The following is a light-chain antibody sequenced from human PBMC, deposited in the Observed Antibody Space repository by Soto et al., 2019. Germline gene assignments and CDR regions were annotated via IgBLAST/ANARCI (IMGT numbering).Light chain of an antibody. V-gene: IGKV1-5*03. CDR1: QSISSW. J-gene: IGKJ1*01. Sequence: DIQMTQSPSTLSASVGDRVTITCRASQSISSWLAWYQQKPGKVSKLLIYMASSLESGVPSRFSGSGSGTEFTLTISSLQPDDFATYYCQQYKSYSRTFGQGTKVEIK. CDR3: QQYKSYSRT. CDR2: MAS.